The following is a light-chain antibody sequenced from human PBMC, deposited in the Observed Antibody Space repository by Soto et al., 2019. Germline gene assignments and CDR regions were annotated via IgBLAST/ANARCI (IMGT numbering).Light chain of an antibody. Sequence: DIQMTQSPSTLSASVGARVTIPCRASQSIITSLAWYQQKPGKAPKLLIYKASSLQSGVPSRFSGSGSGTEFTLTISSLQPDDFATYYCQQYNSYSRTFGQGTKVDIK. CDR2: KAS. J-gene: IGKJ1*01. CDR3: QQYNSYSRT. V-gene: IGKV1-5*03. CDR1: QSIITS.